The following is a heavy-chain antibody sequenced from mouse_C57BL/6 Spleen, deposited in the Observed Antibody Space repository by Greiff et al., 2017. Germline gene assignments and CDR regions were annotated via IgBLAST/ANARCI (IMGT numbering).Heavy chain of an antibody. CDR2: ISSGGDYI. CDR3: TRDAYYGSSYGGYFDV. V-gene: IGHV5-9-1*02. Sequence: EVQRVESGEGLVKPGGSLKLSCAASGFTFSSYAMSWVRQTPEKRLEWVAYISSGGDYIYYADTVKGRFTISRDNARNTLYLQMSSLKSEDTAMYYCTRDAYYGSSYGGYFDVWGTGTTVTVSS. D-gene: IGHD1-1*01. CDR1: GFTFSSYA. J-gene: IGHJ1*03.